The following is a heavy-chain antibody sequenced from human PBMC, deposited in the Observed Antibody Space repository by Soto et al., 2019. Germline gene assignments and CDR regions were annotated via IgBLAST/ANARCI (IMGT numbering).Heavy chain of an antibody. D-gene: IGHD4-4*01. J-gene: IGHJ6*02. CDR3: AKAPTGFDYYGMDV. CDR2: IKSKTDGGST. CDR1: GFTFSNAW. V-gene: IGHV3-15*07. Sequence: GGSLRLSCAASGFTFSNAWMNWVRQAPGKGLEWVGRIKSKTDGGSTYYADSVKGRFTISRDNSKNTLYLQMNSLRAEDTAVYYCAKAPTGFDYYGMDVWGQGTTVTVSS.